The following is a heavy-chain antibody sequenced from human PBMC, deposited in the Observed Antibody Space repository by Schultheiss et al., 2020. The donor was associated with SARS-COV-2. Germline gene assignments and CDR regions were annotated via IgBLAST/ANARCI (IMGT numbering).Heavy chain of an antibody. CDR3: AKDLSAVAGMFDY. D-gene: IGHD6-19*01. Sequence: GESLKISCVASGFTFSSYAMSWVRQAPGKGLEWVSTISGSGGSTYYADSVKGRFTISRDNSKNTLYLQMNSLRAEDTAVYYCAKDLSAVAGMFDYWGQGTLVTVSS. V-gene: IGHV3-23*01. CDR1: GFTFSSYA. CDR2: ISGSGGST. J-gene: IGHJ4*02.